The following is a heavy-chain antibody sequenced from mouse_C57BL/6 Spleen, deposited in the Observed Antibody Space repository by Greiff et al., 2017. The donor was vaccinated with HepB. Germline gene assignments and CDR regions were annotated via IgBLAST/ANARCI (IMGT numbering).Heavy chain of an antibody. CDR1: GYTFTSYW. CDR2: IDPSDSET. V-gene: IGHV1-52*01. D-gene: IGHD2-1*01. CDR3: ASKGMGNFYAMDY. J-gene: IGHJ4*01. Sequence: QVQLQQPGAELVRPGSSVKLSCKASGYTFTSYWMHWVKQRPIQGLEWIGNIDPSDSETHYNQKFKDKATLTVDKSSSTAYMQLSILTSEDSAVYYWASKGMGNFYAMDYWGQGTSVTVSS.